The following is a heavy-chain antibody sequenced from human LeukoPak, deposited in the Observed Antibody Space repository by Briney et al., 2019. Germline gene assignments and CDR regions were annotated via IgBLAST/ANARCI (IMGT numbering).Heavy chain of an antibody. J-gene: IGHJ4*02. CDR3: AKVGGSGSYYNFLDY. V-gene: IGHV3-48*01. Sequence: GGSLRLSCAASGFTFSSYSMNWVRQAPGKGLEWVSYISSSSSTIYYADSVKGRFTISRDNSKNTLYLQMNSLRAEDTAVYYCAKVGGSGSYYNFLDYWGQGTLVTVSS. D-gene: IGHD3-10*01. CDR1: GFTFSSYS. CDR2: ISSSSSTI.